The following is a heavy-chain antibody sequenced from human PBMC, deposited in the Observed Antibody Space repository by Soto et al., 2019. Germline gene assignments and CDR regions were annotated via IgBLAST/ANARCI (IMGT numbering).Heavy chain of an antibody. D-gene: IGHD4-4*01. V-gene: IGHV3-21*01. CDR1: GYTFSSYT. CDR3: ARDGGTTFDY. Sequence: VQLVQSGAEVKKPGASVKVSCKASGYTFSSYTMYWVRQAPGKGLDWVSSSSSSSSKIYYVDSVKGRFTISRDNAKNSLYLQMSSLGAEDTAVYYCARDGGTTFDYWGQGTLVTVSS. J-gene: IGHJ4*02. CDR2: SSSSSSKI.